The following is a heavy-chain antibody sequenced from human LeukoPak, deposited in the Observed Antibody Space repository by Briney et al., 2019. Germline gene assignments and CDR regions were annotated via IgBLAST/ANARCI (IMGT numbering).Heavy chain of an antibody. CDR1: GFTFSSYA. J-gene: IGHJ4*02. CDR2: ISSSSSYI. D-gene: IGHD1-1*01. Sequence: GGSLRLSCAASGFTFSSYAMSWVRQAPGKGLEWVSSISSSSSYIYYAGSVKGRFTISRDNAKNSLYLQMNSLRAEDTAVYYCARGPERGDYWGQGTLVTVSS. CDR3: ARGPERGDY. V-gene: IGHV3-21*01.